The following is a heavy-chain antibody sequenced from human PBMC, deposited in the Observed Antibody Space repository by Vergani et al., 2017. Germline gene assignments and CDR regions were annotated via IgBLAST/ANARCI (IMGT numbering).Heavy chain of an antibody. Sequence: QVQLVESGGGVVQPGRSLRLYCATSGFSSNTYGAHWVRQAPGKGLEWVAFIGYDGRIKYNVDSVKGRFTISRDTSKKTLSLQMRSLRADDTAVYYCAKDGRENSDYGYFDYWGQGTLVTVSS. V-gene: IGHV3-30*02. CDR2: IGYDGRIK. D-gene: IGHD4-17*01. CDR1: GFSSNTYG. CDR3: AKDGRENSDYGYFDY. J-gene: IGHJ4*02.